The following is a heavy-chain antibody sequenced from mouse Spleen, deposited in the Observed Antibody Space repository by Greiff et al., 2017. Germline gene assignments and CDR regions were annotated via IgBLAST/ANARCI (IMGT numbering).Heavy chain of an antibody. CDR1: GYTFTSYW. J-gene: IGHJ2*01. CDR2: IDPSDSET. D-gene: IGHD2-13*01. V-gene: IGHV1-52*01. CDR3: ARFSYYGDGFDY. Sequence: QVQLKQPGAELVRPGSSVKLSCKASGYTFTSYWMHWVKQRPIQGLEWIGNIDPSDSETHYNQKFKDKATLTVDKSSSTAYMQLSSLTSEDSAVYYCARFSYYGDGFDYWGQGTTLTVSS.